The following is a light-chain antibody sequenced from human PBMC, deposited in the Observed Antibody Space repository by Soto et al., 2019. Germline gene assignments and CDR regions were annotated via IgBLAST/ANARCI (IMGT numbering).Light chain of an antibody. J-gene: IGKJ1*01. CDR3: HQYTSPPWT. CDR1: QTVPGNY. V-gene: IGKV3-20*01. Sequence: EIVLTQSPATLSLSPGERATLSCRASQTVPGNYLAWLQHKPGQAPRLLIYGASTRATGIPDRFSGSGSGTDFTLTIARPEPEDFAVYYCHQYTSPPWTLGQGTKVETK. CDR2: GAS.